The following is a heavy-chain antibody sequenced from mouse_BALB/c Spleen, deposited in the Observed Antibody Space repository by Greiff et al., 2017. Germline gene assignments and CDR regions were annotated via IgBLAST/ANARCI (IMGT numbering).Heavy chain of an antibody. CDR1: GFTFTDYY. CDR2: IRNKANGYTT. J-gene: IGHJ3*01. Sequence: EVKVVESGGGLVQPGGSLRLSCATSGFTFTDYYMSWVRQPPGKALEWLGFIRNKANGYTTEYSASVKGRFTISRDNSQSILYLPMDTLGAEGSATYLRARDLAYWGQGTLVTVAA. CDR3: ARDLAY. V-gene: IGHV7-3*02.